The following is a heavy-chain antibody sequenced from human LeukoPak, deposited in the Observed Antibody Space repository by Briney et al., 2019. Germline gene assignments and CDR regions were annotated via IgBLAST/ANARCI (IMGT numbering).Heavy chain of an antibody. CDR3: VYCSGGSSSYGMDV. CDR1: GYTFTSSW. V-gene: IGHV5-51*01. CDR2: IYLGDSDT. J-gene: IGHJ6*02. D-gene: IGHD2-15*01. Sequence: KSGESLKISCKGFGYTFTSSWIAWVRQMPGKGLEWMGIIYLGDSDTRYSPSFQGQVIISADKSISTAYLQWSSLKASDTALYFCVYCSGGSSSYGMDVWGQGTTVTVSS.